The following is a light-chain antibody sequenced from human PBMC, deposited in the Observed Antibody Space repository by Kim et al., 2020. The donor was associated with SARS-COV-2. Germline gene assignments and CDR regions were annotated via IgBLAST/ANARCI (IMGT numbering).Light chain of an antibody. V-gene: IGLV2-23*02. J-gene: IGLJ2*01. Sequence: QSALTQPASVSGSPGQSITLSCTGTNRDVGIYDLVSWYQQHPGIAPKLIIYEVTQRPSGVSNRFSGSKSGNTASLTISGLQVEDEAVYYCCSYASVIVFGGGTQLTVL. CDR2: EVT. CDR1: NRDVGIYDL. CDR3: CSYASVIV.